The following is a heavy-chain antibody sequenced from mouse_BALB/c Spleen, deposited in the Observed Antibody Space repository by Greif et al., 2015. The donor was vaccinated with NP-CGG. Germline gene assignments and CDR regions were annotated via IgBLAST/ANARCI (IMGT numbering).Heavy chain of an antibody. V-gene: IGHV5-17*02. CDR1: GFTFSSFG. Sequence: EVQRVESGGGLVQPGGSRKLSCAASGFTFSSFGMHWVRQAPEKGLEWVAYISSGSSTIYYADTVKGRFTISRDNPKNTLFLQMTSLRSEDTAMYYCARNGGYDYDGGAWFAYWGQGTLVTVSA. D-gene: IGHD2-4*01. CDR3: ARNGGYDYDGGAWFAY. J-gene: IGHJ3*01. CDR2: ISSGSSTI.